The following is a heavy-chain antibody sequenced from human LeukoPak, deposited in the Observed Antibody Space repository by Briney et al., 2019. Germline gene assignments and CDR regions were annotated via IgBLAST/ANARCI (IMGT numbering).Heavy chain of an antibody. Sequence: PGGSLRLSCAASGFTFSSYAMSWVRQAPGKGLVWVSRISSDGSNRVYADFVKGRFTISRDNAKNTLYLQMDSLRAEDTAIYYCARGRPYGMDVWGQGTTVTVSS. CDR3: ARGRPYGMDV. J-gene: IGHJ6*02. CDR1: GFTFSSYA. CDR2: ISSDGSNR. V-gene: IGHV3-74*01.